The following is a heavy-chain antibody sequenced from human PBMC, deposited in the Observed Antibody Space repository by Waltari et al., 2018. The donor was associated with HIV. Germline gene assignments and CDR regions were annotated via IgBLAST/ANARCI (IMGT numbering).Heavy chain of an antibody. Sequence: EVQLVESGGGLVKPGGSLRLPCPASGFTFSNAWMSSVRQAPGQGLEWVGRIKSKTDGGTTDYAAPVKGRFTISRDDSKNTLYLQMNSLKTEDTAVYYCTKGPGGYDILTGSLDYWGQGTLVTVSS. V-gene: IGHV3-15*01. CDR3: TKGPGGYDILTGSLDY. D-gene: IGHD3-9*01. CDR2: IKSKTDGGTT. CDR1: GFTFSNAW. J-gene: IGHJ4*02.